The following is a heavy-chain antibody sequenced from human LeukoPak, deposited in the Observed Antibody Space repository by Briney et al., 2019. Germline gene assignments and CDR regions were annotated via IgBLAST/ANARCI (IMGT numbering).Heavy chain of an antibody. CDR1: GGTFSSYA. CDR3: ARSEIEMATIYTFDN. J-gene: IGHJ4*02. Sequence: SVKVSCKASGGTFSSYAISWVRQAPGQGLEWMGRTIPILGIANYAQKFQGRVTITADKSTSTAYMELSSLRSEDTAVYYCARSEIEMATIYTFDNWGQGTLVTVSS. D-gene: IGHD5-24*01. CDR2: TIPILGIA. V-gene: IGHV1-69*04.